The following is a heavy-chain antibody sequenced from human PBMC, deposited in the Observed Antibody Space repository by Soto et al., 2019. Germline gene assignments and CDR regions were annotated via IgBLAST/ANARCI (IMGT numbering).Heavy chain of an antibody. J-gene: IGHJ5*02. CDR3: AKRPSFSSAYDWLDP. D-gene: IGHD6-19*01. CDR2: IYPGDSDT. V-gene: IGHV5-51*01. CDR1: GILFTSNL. Sequence: GESLKISFKASGILFTSNLIFWVRQMPVKGLAWVGIIYPGDSDTRYSPSFQGQVTISADKSTDTAYLQWNSLKASDSAIYYCAKRPSFSSAYDWLDPGGQGTLVTVCS.